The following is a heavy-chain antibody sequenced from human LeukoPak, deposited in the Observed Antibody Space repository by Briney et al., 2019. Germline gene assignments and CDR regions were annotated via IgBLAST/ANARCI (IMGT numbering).Heavy chain of an antibody. CDR3: ASFCSSTSCCRMDV. CDR2: ISSSSSYI. J-gene: IGHJ6*02. Sequence: GGSLRLSCAASGFTFSNYAINWVRQAPGKGLEWVSSISSSSSYIYYADSVKGRFTISRDNPKNSLYLQMNSLRAEDTAVYYCASFCSSTSCCRMDVWGQGTTVTVSS. CDR1: GFTFSNYA. V-gene: IGHV3-21*01. D-gene: IGHD2-2*01.